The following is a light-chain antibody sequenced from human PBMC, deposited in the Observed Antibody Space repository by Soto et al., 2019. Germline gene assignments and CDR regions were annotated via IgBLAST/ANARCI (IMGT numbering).Light chain of an antibody. V-gene: IGKV3-11*01. Sequence: EIVLTQSPVTLSVSPGERATLSCRASQSVRTYLAWYQVKPGKAPRLLIYDASRSASGVPARFSGSGSGTDFTLTISSLEPEDFALYYCQQRNPWPPITFGQGTRLEIK. J-gene: IGKJ5*01. CDR3: QQRNPWPPIT. CDR2: DAS. CDR1: QSVRTY.